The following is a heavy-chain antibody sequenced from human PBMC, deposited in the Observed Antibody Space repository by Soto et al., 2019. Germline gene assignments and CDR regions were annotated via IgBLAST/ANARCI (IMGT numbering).Heavy chain of an antibody. J-gene: IGHJ6*02. Sequence: LRLSCAASGFTFSSYGMHWVRQAPGKGLEWVAVIAYDGSNKYYADSVKGRFTISRDNSKNTLYLQMNSLRAEDTAVYYCAKGPYYYDSSAFPGMDVWGQGTTVTVSS. D-gene: IGHD3-22*01. CDR2: IAYDGSNK. V-gene: IGHV3-30*18. CDR3: AKGPYYYDSSAFPGMDV. CDR1: GFTFSSYG.